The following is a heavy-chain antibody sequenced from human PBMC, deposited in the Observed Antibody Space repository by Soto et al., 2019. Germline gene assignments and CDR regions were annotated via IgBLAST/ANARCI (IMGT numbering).Heavy chain of an antibody. V-gene: IGHV1-8*01. J-gene: IGHJ5*02. CDR2: INPNNGNT. Sequence: ASVNVSCKAAGYVFTIYDINWVRQATRQGLEYLGWINPNNGNTDYVQKFQGRVTITRNTSMITAYMELSSLRSEDTAVYYCARMETGRVVTRPNWFDPWGQGTLVTV. CDR1: GYVFTIYD. CDR3: ARMETGRVVTRPNWFDP. D-gene: IGHD2-21*02.